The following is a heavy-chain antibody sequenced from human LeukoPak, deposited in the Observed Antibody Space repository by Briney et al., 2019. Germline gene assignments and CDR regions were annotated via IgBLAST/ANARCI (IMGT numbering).Heavy chain of an antibody. V-gene: IGHV3-30*04. CDR3: ARGGDYYYDSSGYYSPFDY. Sequence: GGSLRLSCAASGFTFSNYAMHWVRQAPDKGLEWVAIISYDGSNKYYTDSVKGRFTISRDNAKNTLYLQMNSLRAEDTAMYYCARGGDYYYDSSGYYSPFDYWGQGTLVTVSS. D-gene: IGHD3-22*01. CDR1: GFTFSNYA. J-gene: IGHJ4*02. CDR2: ISYDGSNK.